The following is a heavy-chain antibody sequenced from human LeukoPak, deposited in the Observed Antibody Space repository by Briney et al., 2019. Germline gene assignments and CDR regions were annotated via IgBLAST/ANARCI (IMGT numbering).Heavy chain of an antibody. D-gene: IGHD3-22*01. CDR2: ISGSGGST. J-gene: IGHJ4*02. CDR3: AKDLYYYDSSGMFDH. V-gene: IGHV3-23*01. CDR1: GFTFSSYA. Sequence: GGSLRLSCAASGFTFSSYAMSWVRQAPGKGLEWVSAISGSGGSTYYADSVKGRFTISRDNSKNTLYLQMNSLRAEDTAVYYCAKDLYYYDSSGMFDHWGQGTLVTVSS.